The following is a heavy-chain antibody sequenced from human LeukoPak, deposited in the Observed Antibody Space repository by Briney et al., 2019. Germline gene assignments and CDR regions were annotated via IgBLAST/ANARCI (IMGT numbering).Heavy chain of an antibody. CDR2: IIPIFGTA. V-gene: IGHV1-69*05. J-gene: IGHJ6*03. D-gene: IGHD3-16*02. CDR1: GGTFSSYA. CDR3: ARGPSYDYVWGSYRYDYYYYMGV. Sequence: ASVKVSCKASGGTFSSYAISWVRQAPGQGLEWMGGIIPIFGTANYAQKFQGRVTITTDESTSTAYMELSSLRSEDTAVYYCARGPSYDYVWGSYRYDYYYYMGVWGKGTTVTVSS.